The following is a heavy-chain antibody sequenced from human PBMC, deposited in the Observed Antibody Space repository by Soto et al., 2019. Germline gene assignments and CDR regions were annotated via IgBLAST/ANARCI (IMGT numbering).Heavy chain of an antibody. J-gene: IGHJ6*03. CDR1: GFTFSSYA. Sequence: GGSLRLSCAASGFTFSSYAMSWVRQAPGKGLEWVSAISGSGGSTYYADSVKGRSTISRDNSKNTLYLQMNSLRAEDTAVYYCAKVNSGYDLYYYYYMDVWGKGTTVTVSS. CDR3: AKVNSGYDLYYYYYMDV. CDR2: ISGSGGST. V-gene: IGHV3-23*01. D-gene: IGHD5-12*01.